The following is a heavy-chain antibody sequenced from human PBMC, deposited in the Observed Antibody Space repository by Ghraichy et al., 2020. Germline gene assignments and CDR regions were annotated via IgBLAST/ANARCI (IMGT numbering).Heavy chain of an antibody. Sequence: SQTLSLTCTVSGGSISSYYWSWIRQPPGKGLEWIGYIYTSGSTNYNPSLKSRVTISVDTSKNQFSLKLSSVTAADTAVYYCARRSYDFWSGYPTHYDYWGQGTLVTVSS. CDR3: ARRSYDFWSGYPTHYDY. D-gene: IGHD3-3*01. V-gene: IGHV4-4*09. J-gene: IGHJ4*02. CDR1: GGSISSYY. CDR2: IYTSGST.